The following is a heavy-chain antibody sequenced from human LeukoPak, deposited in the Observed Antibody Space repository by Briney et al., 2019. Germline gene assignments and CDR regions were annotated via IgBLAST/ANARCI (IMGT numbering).Heavy chain of an antibody. CDR2: IYYSGST. CDR3: ARGPRQWLVARGFDY. V-gene: IGHV4-39*07. CDR1: GGSISSSSYY. Sequence: SETLSLTCTVSGGSISSSSYYWGWIRQPPGKGLEWIGTIYYSGSTYYNSSLKSRVTISVDTSKNQFSLKLSSVTAADTAVYYCARGPRQWLVARGFDYWGQGTLVTVSS. J-gene: IGHJ4*02. D-gene: IGHD6-19*01.